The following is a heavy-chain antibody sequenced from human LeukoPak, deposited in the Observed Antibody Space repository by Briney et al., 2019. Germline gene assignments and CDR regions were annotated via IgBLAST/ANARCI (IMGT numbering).Heavy chain of an antibody. V-gene: IGHV3-23*01. Sequence: GGSLRLSCAASGFTFTSYAMSWVRQAPGKGLEWVSTLSGSGDATYYADSVKGRFTISRDNFRNTLYLQMNSLRAEDTALYYCAKEHYYGSGSTNFDYWGQGALVTVSS. CDR3: AKEHYYGSGSTNFDY. CDR2: LSGSGDAT. J-gene: IGHJ4*02. CDR1: GFTFTSYA. D-gene: IGHD3-10*01.